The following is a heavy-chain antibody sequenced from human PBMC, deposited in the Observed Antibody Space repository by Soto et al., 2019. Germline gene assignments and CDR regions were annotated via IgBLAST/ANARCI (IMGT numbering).Heavy chain of an antibody. CDR3: ARRNGVLRFLEWLPYYYYYYMDV. V-gene: IGHV4-61*01. D-gene: IGHD3-3*01. CDR1: GGSVSSGNYY. CDR2: IYYDGST. Sequence: SETLSLTCTVSGGSVSSGNYYWSWIRQPPGKGLEWIGNIYYDGSTYYSPSLKSRVTMSADTSKNQFSLKLNSVTAADTAVYYCARRNGVLRFLEWLPYYYYYYMDVWGKGTTVTVSS. J-gene: IGHJ6*03.